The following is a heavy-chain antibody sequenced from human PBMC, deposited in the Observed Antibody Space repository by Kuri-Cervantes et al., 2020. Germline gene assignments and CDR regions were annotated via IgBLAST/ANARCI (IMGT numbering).Heavy chain of an antibody. Sequence: ASVKVSCKASGYTFTSYAMNWVRQAPGQGLEWMGWINTNTGNPTYAQGFTGRFVFSLDTSVSTAYLQISSLKAEDTAVYYCARGGRIVVVPAAIDYWGQGTLVTVSS. J-gene: IGHJ4*02. CDR1: GYTFTSYA. D-gene: IGHD2-2*01. V-gene: IGHV7-4-1*02. CDR2: INTNTGNP. CDR3: ARGGRIVVVPAAIDY.